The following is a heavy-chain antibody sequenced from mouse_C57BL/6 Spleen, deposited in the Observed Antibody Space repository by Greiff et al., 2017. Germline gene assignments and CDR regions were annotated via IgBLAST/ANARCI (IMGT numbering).Heavy chain of an antibody. V-gene: IGHV5-17*01. Sequence: EVQRVESGGGLVKPGGSLKLSCAASGFTFSDYGMHWVRQAPEKGLEWVAYISSGSSTIYYADTVKGRFTISRDNAKNTLFLQMTSLRSEDTAMYYCARDGSTVVARGFAYWGQGTLVTVSA. J-gene: IGHJ3*01. CDR1: GFTFSDYG. CDR3: ARDGSTVVARGFAY. D-gene: IGHD1-1*01. CDR2: ISSGSSTI.